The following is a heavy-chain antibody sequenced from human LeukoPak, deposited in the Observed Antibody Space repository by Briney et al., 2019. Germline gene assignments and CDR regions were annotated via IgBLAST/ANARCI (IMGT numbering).Heavy chain of an antibody. V-gene: IGHV4-4*07. CDR3: AREAIAAAEFDY. Sequence: SETLSLTCTVSGGSISSYYWSWIRQPAGKGLEWIGRIYTSGSTNYDPSLKSRVTMSVDTSKNQFSLKLSSVTAADTAVYYCAREAIAAAEFDYWGQGTLVTVSS. D-gene: IGHD6-13*01. CDR1: GGSISSYY. J-gene: IGHJ4*02. CDR2: IYTSGST.